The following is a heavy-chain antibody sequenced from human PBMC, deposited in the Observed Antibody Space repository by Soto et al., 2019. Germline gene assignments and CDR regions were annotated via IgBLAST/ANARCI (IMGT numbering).Heavy chain of an antibody. CDR2: IIPIFGTA. CDR3: AREYTIFGVVTHHNWFDP. J-gene: IGHJ5*02. V-gene: IGHV1-69*13. Sequence: SVKVSCKASGGTFSSYAISWVLQAPGQGVEWMGGIIPIFGTANYAQKFQGRVTITADETTSTAYMELSSLRSEDTAVYYCAREYTIFGVVTHHNWFDPWGQGTLVTVSS. D-gene: IGHD3-3*01. CDR1: GGTFSSYA.